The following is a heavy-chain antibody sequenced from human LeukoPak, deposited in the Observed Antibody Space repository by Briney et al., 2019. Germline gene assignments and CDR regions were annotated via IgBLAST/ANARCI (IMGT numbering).Heavy chain of an antibody. CDR1: GYTFSSYD. CDR3: ARGRSTGYPYYFEY. CDR2: MNTNSGGT. V-gene: IGHV1-8*03. Sequence: ASVKVSCKASGYTFSSYDINWVRQATGQGLEWVGWMNTNSGGTGYAQKFQGRVTITRNTSLSTAYVELSGLRSEDTAVYYCARGRSTGYPYYFEYWGQGTLVTVSS. D-gene: IGHD5-18*01. J-gene: IGHJ4*02.